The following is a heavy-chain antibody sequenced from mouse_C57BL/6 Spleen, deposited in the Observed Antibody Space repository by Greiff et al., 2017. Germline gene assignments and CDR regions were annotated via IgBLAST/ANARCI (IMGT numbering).Heavy chain of an antibody. Sequence: EVKLLESEGGLVQPGSSMKLSCTASGFTFSDYYMAWVRQVPEKGLEWVANINYDGSSTYYLDSLKSRFIISRDNAKNILYLQMSSLKSEDTATYYCAREAFGDYLDYWGQGTTLTVSS. CDR2: INYDGSST. D-gene: IGHD1-1*02. V-gene: IGHV5-16*01. J-gene: IGHJ2*01. CDR3: AREAFGDYLDY. CDR1: GFTFSDYY.